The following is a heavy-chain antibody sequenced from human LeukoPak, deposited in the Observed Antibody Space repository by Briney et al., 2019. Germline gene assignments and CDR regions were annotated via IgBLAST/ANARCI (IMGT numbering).Heavy chain of an antibody. CDR3: ARIPWYFEQAFDI. V-gene: IGHV4-34*01. D-gene: IGHD3-10*01. CDR1: GGSSSVYF. Sequence: PSETLSLTWAVDGGSSSVYFWSWIRQPPRKGLEWIGEINHGGSPNYNPSLKSRITISVDTSKNQFSLKLSSMTAADTAVYYCARIPWYFEQAFDIWGQGTMVTVSS. J-gene: IGHJ3*02. CDR2: INHGGSP.